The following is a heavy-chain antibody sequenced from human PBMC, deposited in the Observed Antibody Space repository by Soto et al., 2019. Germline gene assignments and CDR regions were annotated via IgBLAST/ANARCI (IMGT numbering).Heavy chain of an antibody. CDR3: AKVFGYYYGSGSNRFDY. CDR1: GLTFSNFG. CDR2: ISGSGSNT. D-gene: IGHD3-10*01. V-gene: IGHV3-23*01. J-gene: IGHJ4*02. Sequence: GGPLRLSCAASGLTFSNFGRSWVRQAPGKELEWVSAISGSGSNTYYADSVKGRFTISRDNSKNTLYLQMNSLRAEDTAVYYCAKVFGYYYGSGSNRFDYWGQGTLVTVSS.